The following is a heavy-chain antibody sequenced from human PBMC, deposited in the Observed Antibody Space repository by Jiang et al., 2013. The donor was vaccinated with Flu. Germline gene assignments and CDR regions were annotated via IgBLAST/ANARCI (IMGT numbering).Heavy chain of an antibody. Sequence: KVSCKASGLHLHRYYIHWIRQAPGQGLEWMGWINTNSGAANYAQKFQGRVTMTGDTSISTAYMELSRLRSDDTAVYYCARAPGMTIAPPGLWGQGTLVTVSS. D-gene: IGHD6-13*01. CDR1: GLHLHRYY. CDR2: INTNSGAA. V-gene: IGHV1-2*02. CDR3: ARAPGMTIAPPGL. J-gene: IGHJ4*02.